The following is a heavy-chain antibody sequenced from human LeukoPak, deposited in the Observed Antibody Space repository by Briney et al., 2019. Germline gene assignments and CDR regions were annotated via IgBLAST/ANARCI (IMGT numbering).Heavy chain of an antibody. D-gene: IGHD2-2*01. CDR3: ARDSTRPLTFDP. Sequence: SETLSLTCAVSGGSISSSNWWKWVRQPPGKGLEWIGEIYHSGTINYNPSLKSRVTISVDKSKNQFSLKLNSVTAADTAVYYCARDSTRPLTFDPWGQGTLVTVSS. J-gene: IGHJ5*02. CDR2: IYHSGTI. V-gene: IGHV4-4*02. CDR1: GGSISSSNW.